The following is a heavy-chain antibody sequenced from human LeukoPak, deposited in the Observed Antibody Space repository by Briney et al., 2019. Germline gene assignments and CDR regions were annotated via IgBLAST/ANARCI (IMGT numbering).Heavy chain of an antibody. CDR2: IYYSGST. CDR3: ARSNTAMAPRAFDI. Sequence: PSETLSLTCTVSGGSVSSGSYYWSWIRQPPGKGLEWFGYIYYSGSTNYNPSLKSRVTISVDTSKNQFSLKLSSVTAADTAVYYCARSNTAMAPRAFDIWGQGTMVTVSS. D-gene: IGHD5-18*01. V-gene: IGHV4-61*01. J-gene: IGHJ3*02. CDR1: GGSVSSGSYY.